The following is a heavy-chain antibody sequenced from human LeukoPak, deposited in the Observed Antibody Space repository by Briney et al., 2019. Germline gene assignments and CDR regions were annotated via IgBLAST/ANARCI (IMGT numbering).Heavy chain of an antibody. J-gene: IGHJ4*02. CDR2: ISDYSGNT. V-gene: IGHV1-18*01. Sequence: GASVKVSCKASGYTFTSYGISWVRQAPGQGLEWMGGISDYSGNTNYAQKLQGRVTMTTDTSTSTAYMELRRLRSDDTAVYYCARDPDEYDSSGKTLDYWGQGTLVTVSS. CDR3: ARDPDEYDSSGKTLDY. D-gene: IGHD3-22*01. CDR1: GYTFTSYG.